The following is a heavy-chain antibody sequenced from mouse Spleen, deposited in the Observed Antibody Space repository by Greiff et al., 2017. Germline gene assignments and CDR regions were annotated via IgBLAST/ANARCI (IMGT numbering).Heavy chain of an antibody. D-gene: IGHD2-14*01. CDR1: GYTFTDYE. V-gene: IGHV1-15*01. CDR3: TRWRRDRYDDVRLDY. CDR2: IDPETGGT. Sequence: QVQLQQSGAELVRPGASVTLSCKASGYTFTDYEMHWVKQTPVHGLEWIGAIDPETGGTAYNQKFKGKAILTADKSSSTAYMELRSLTSEDSAVYYCTRWRRDRYDDVRLDYWGQGTTLTVSS. J-gene: IGHJ2*01.